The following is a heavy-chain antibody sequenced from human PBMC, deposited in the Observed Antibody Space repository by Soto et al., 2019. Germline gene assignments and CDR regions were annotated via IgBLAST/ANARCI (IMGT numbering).Heavy chain of an antibody. CDR2: IGTHADTT. Sequence: EVQLLASGGGLVQPGGSLRLSCAASGFTFSTYALTWVRQAPGKGLEWVSSIGTHADTTYYVDSVKGRFSISRDNSKNTVYLQMSSLSAEDTAVYYCARPYVEVAVNDAFDIWGRGTMVTVSS. V-gene: IGHV3-23*01. J-gene: IGHJ3*02. CDR1: GFTFSTYA. CDR3: ARPYVEVAVNDAFDI. D-gene: IGHD3-16*01.